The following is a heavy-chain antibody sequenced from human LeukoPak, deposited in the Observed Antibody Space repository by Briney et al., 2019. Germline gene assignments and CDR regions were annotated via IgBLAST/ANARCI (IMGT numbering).Heavy chain of an antibody. Sequence: SVKVSCKASGGTFSSYAISWVRQAPGQGLEWMGGIIPIFGTANYAQKFQGRVTITADESTSTAYLELSSLRSEDTAVYYCARGLPIGYCSSTSCYTMGYWGQGTLVTVSS. CDR2: IIPIFGTA. J-gene: IGHJ4*02. CDR3: ARGLPIGYCSSTSCYTMGY. CDR1: GGTFSSYA. V-gene: IGHV1-69*13. D-gene: IGHD2-2*02.